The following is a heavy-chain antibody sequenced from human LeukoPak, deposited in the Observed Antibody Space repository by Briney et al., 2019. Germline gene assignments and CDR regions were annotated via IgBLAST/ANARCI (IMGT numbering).Heavy chain of an antibody. D-gene: IGHD4-17*01. V-gene: IGHV1-18*01. CDR2: ISAYNGNT. CDR1: GYTFTSYG. CDR3: ARESLGGDYFGTNFDC. Sequence: GASVKVSCKASGYTFTSYGISWVRQAPGQGLEWMGWISAYNGNTNYAQKLQGRVTMTTDTSTSTAYMELRSLRSDDTAVYYCARESLGGDYFGTNFDCWGQGTLVTVSS. J-gene: IGHJ4*02.